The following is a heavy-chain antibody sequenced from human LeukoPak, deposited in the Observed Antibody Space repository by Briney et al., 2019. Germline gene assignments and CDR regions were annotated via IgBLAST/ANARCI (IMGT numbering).Heavy chain of an antibody. J-gene: IGHJ4*02. Sequence: SQTLSLTCTVSGGSMNNRDYYWSWIRQPPGKGLEWIGYIFFTGSDNSNYNPSLRGRVTISIDTSKNQFSLELRSVTAADTAVYYCARVRLSTAMVHYYFDYWGQGTLVTVSS. CDR1: GGSMNNRDYY. CDR3: ARVRLSTAMVHYYFDY. V-gene: IGHV4-61*08. CDR2: IFFTGSDNS. D-gene: IGHD5-18*01.